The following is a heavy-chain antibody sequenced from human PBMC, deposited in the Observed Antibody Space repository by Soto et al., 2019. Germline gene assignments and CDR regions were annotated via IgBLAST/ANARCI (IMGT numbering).Heavy chain of an antibody. CDR1: GFTFGSYA. CDR2: ISGSGGST. CDR3: AKEGPITHYYFDY. J-gene: IGHJ4*02. Sequence: GGSLRLSCAASGFTFGSYAMSWVSQIPGKGLEWVSAISGSGGSTYYADSVKGRFTISRDNSKNTLYLQMNSLRTEDMAVYYCAKEGPITHYYFDYWGQGTLVTVSS. V-gene: IGHV3-23*01. D-gene: IGHD1-20*01.